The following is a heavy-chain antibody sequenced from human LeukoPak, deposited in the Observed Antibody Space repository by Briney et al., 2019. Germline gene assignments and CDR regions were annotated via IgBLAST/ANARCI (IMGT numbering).Heavy chain of an antibody. CDR1: GFTVSSNY. D-gene: IGHD3-16*01. CDR2: IYSGGST. V-gene: IGHV3-66*01. CDR3: AKAPRFGDHATEYYYYYMHV. Sequence: GGSLRLSCAASGFTVSSNYMSWVRQAPGKGLEWVSVIYSGGSTYYAASVKGRFTISRDNSKNTLHLQMNSLRAEDTAVYYCAKAPRFGDHATEYYYYYMHVWGKGTTVTASS. J-gene: IGHJ6*03.